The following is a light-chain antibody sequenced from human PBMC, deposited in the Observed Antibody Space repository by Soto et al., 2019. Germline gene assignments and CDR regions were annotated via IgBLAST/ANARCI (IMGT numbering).Light chain of an antibody. J-gene: IGLJ1*01. Sequence: QSALTQPASVSGSPGQSITISCAGTSSDVGGYNYVSWYQQHPGKAPKLIIFEVSNRPSGVSHRFSGSKSGNTASLTISGLQPEDEADYYCSSFTSRSTFNYVFGTGTKVTV. CDR2: EVS. V-gene: IGLV2-14*01. CDR3: SSFTSRSTFNYV. CDR1: SSDVGGYNY.